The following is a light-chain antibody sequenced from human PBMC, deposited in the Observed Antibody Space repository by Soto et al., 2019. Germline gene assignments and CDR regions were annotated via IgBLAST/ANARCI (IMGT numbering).Light chain of an antibody. CDR2: DAS. CDR3: QQRSNWPPIT. Sequence: EIVMTQSPGTLSVSPGERATLSCRASQSISSYLAWYQQKPGQAPRLLIYDASNRATGIPARFSGSGSGTDFTLTISSLEPEDCAVYYCQQRSNWPPITFGQGTRLEIK. V-gene: IGKV3-11*01. CDR1: QSISSY. J-gene: IGKJ5*01.